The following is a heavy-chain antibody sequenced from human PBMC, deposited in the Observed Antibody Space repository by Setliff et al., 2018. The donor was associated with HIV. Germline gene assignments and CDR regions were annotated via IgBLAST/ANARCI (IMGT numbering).Heavy chain of an antibody. J-gene: IGHJ4*02. D-gene: IGHD3-9*01. Sequence: SETLSLTCAAYGYSISRDYYWGWIRPPPGKGLEWIGSIYHSGNIYYNPSLKSRVTISVEASKSKFSLTVSSVTAADAAVYYCARAQLRYLANDFYFDFLGQGTPVTVSS. CDR3: ARAQLRYLANDFYFDF. V-gene: IGHV4-38-2*01. CDR1: GYSISRDYY. CDR2: IYHSGNI.